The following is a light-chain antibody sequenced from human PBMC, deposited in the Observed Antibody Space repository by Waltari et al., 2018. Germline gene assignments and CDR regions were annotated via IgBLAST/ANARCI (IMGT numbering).Light chain of an antibody. CDR1: SSNIGSHYD. V-gene: IGLV1-40*01. CDR2: GNS. J-gene: IGLJ2*01. CDR3: QSYDRSLNGHVV. Sequence: QSVLTQPHSVSGAPGQTVTISCPGSSSNIGSHYDVHWYQQLPGTAPKLLIYGNSNRPSGVPDRFSGSKSGTSASLAITGLQAEDEADYYCQSYDRSLNGHVVFGGGTKVTVL.